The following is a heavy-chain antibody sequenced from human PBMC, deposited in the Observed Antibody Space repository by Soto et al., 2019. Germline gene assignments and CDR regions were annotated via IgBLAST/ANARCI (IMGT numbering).Heavy chain of an antibody. V-gene: IGHV3-13*01. Sequence: VQLVESGGGLVQPGGSLRLSCAASGFTFSNYDMHWVRQGTGKGLEWVSAIGTAGDTYYPGSVKGRFTISRENAKNSLYLQMNSLRAGDTAVYYCARVWGSGSYGPTYGMDVWGQGTTVTVSS. CDR1: GFTFSNYD. J-gene: IGHJ6*02. CDR2: IGTAGDT. D-gene: IGHD3-10*01. CDR3: ARVWGSGSYGPTYGMDV.